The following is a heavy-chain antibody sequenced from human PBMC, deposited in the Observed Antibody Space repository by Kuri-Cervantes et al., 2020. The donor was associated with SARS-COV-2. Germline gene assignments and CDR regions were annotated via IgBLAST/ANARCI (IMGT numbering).Heavy chain of an antibody. V-gene: IGHV4-34*01. CDR2: INHSGST. Sequence: GSLRLSCAVYGGSFSGYYWSWIRQPPGKGLEWIGEINHSGSTNYNPSLKSRVTISVDTSKNQFSLKLNSVTAADTAVYYCARWPNVDTAMDPGVWGQGTTVTVSS. CDR1: GGSFSGYY. D-gene: IGHD5-18*01. J-gene: IGHJ6*02. CDR3: ARWPNVDTAMDPGV.